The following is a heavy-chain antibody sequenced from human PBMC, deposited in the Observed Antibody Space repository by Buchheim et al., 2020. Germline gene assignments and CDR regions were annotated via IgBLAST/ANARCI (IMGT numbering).Heavy chain of an antibody. CDR1: GFTFSAYS. J-gene: IGHJ4*02. CDR3: VREVGPINS. D-gene: IGHD3/OR15-3a*01. Sequence: EVQLVESGGGLVQPGGSLRLSCAASGFTFSAYSMNWVRQAPGKGLEWVSYISDSGTTIYNADSVKGRFTISRDNAENSLYLQMNSLRVEDTAVYYCVREVGPINSWGQGTL. CDR2: ISDSGTTI. V-gene: IGHV3-48*01.